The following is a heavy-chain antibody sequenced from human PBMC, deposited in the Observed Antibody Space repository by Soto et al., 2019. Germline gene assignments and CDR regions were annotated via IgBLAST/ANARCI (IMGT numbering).Heavy chain of an antibody. CDR1: GGSISSYY. Sequence: PSETLSLTCTVSGGSISSYYWSWIRQPPGKGLEWIGYIYYSGSTNYNPSLKSRVTISVDTSKNQFALKLSSVTAAEQAVYYCARGGNLWFGDIYYYGMDVWGQGTTVPVSS. J-gene: IGHJ6*02. D-gene: IGHD3-10*01. V-gene: IGHV4-59*01. CDR2: IYYSGST. CDR3: ARGGNLWFGDIYYYGMDV.